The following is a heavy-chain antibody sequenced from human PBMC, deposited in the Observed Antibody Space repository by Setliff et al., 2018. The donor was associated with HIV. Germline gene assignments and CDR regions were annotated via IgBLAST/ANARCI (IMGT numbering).Heavy chain of an antibody. CDR2: IYYSGST. J-gene: IGHJ5*02. CDR1: GGSIRSHY. Sequence: PSETLSLTCTVSGGSIRSHYWSWIRQPPGKRLEWIGYIYYSGSTNYNPSLKSRVTISVDTAKNQFSLKLSSVTAADTAVYYCARLRGSYDFSNWFDPWGQGTQVTV. D-gene: IGHD3-3*01. V-gene: IGHV4-59*11. CDR3: ARLRGSYDFSNWFDP.